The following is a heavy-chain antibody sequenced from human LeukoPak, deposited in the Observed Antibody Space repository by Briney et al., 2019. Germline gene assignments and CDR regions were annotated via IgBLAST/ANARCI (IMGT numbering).Heavy chain of an antibody. J-gene: IGHJ4*02. CDR1: GFTFSSYG. Sequence: GGSLRPSCAASGFTFSSYGMHWVRQAPGKGLEWVAVISYDGSDKYYADSVKGRFTISRDNSKNTLSLQMNSLRPEDTAVYFCARGYSYLDYWGQGTLVTVSS. CDR2: ISYDGSDK. CDR3: ARGYSYLDY. D-gene: IGHD2-15*01. V-gene: IGHV3-30*03.